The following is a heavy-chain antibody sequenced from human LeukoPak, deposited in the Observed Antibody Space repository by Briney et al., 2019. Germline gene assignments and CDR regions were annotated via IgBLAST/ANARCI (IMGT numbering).Heavy chain of an antibody. V-gene: IGHV3-23*01. CDR2: ISDTGRHT. Sequence: GGSLRLSCAASGFTFNDYAMSWVRQAAGKGLEWVSGISDTGRHTFYADSVKGRFTISRDDSKKTVYLQMNTLRAEDTAIYFCARHDSFIPYWGQGTLVTVSS. CDR3: ARHDSFIPY. D-gene: IGHD3-16*02. CDR1: GFTFNDYA. J-gene: IGHJ4*02.